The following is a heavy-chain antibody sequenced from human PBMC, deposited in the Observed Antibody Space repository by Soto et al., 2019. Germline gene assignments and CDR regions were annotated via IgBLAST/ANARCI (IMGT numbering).Heavy chain of an antibody. Sequence: QLQLQESGPGLVKPSETLSLTCTVSGGSISSSSYYWGWIRQPPGKGLEWIGSIYYSGSTYYNPSLKSRVTISVDTSKNQFSLKLSSVTAADTAVYYCASLAVAAPHLGYYYYYGMDVWGQGTTVTVSS. CDR1: GGSISSSSYY. J-gene: IGHJ6*02. D-gene: IGHD6-19*01. CDR2: IYYSGST. CDR3: ASLAVAAPHLGYYYYYGMDV. V-gene: IGHV4-39*01.